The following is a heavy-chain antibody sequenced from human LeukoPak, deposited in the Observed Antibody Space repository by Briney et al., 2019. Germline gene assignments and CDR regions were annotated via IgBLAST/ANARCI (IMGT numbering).Heavy chain of an antibody. CDR1: GFTFSSYS. J-gene: IGHJ4*02. CDR3: ARRRTLIGSYYFDY. Sequence: PGGSLRLSCAASGFTFSSYSMNWVRQAPGKGLEWVSSISSSSSYIYYADSVKGRFTISRDNAKNSLYLQMNSLRAEDTAVYYCARRRTLIGSYYFDYWGQGTLVTVSS. D-gene: IGHD1-26*01. V-gene: IGHV3-21*01. CDR2: ISSSSSYI.